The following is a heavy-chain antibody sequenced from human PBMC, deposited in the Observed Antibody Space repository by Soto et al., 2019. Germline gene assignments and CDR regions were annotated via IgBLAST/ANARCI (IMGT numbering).Heavy chain of an antibody. J-gene: IGHJ6*02. D-gene: IGHD3-16*01. Sequence: PSETLSLTCAVYGGSFSCYYWSWIRQPPGKGLEWIGEINHSGSTNYNPSLKSRVTISVDTSKNQFSLKLSSVTAADTAVYYCARGLVREGMDVWGQGTTVTVSS. CDR1: GGSFSCYY. CDR3: ARGLVREGMDV. V-gene: IGHV4-34*01. CDR2: INHSGST.